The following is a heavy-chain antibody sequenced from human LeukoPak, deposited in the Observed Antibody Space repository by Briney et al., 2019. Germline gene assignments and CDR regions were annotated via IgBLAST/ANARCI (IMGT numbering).Heavy chain of an antibody. CDR3: ARDDVRGFS. Sequence: SETLSLTCTVSGGSISSSSDYWGWIRQPPGKGLEWIGSIFYSGSTYYNPSLKSRVTISVDTSRNQFSLKLSSVTAADTAVYYCARDDVRGFSWGQGTLVTVSS. CDR1: GGSISSSSDY. V-gene: IGHV4-39*02. J-gene: IGHJ5*02. CDR2: IFYSGST.